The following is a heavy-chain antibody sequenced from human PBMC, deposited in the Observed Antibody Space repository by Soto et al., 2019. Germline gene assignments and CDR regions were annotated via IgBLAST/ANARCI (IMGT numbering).Heavy chain of an antibody. CDR1: GYTFTSYG. D-gene: IGHD3-22*01. Sequence: ASVKVSCKASGYTFTSYGISWVRQAPGQGLEWMGWISAYNGNTNYAQKLQGRVTMTTDTSTSTAYMELRSLRSDDTAVYYCARGAYYDSSGYLPRPYYYYGMDVWGQGTTVTVSS. CDR2: ISAYNGNT. V-gene: IGHV1-18*01. CDR3: ARGAYYDSSGYLPRPYYYYGMDV. J-gene: IGHJ6*02.